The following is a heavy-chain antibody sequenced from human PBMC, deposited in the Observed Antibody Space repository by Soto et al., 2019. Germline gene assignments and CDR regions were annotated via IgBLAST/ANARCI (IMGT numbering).Heavy chain of an antibody. V-gene: IGHV3-11*04. CDR1: GYTFSDYY. CDR2: IDTSGTKI. J-gene: IGHJ4*02. D-gene: IGHD3-22*01. CDR3: ARVGYYDSSGYPRNFDY. Sequence: GGSLRLSCAASGYTFSDYYMSWIRQAPGKGLEWISYIDTSGTKIYYADSVKGRFAITRDNAKNSLYLEMNSLRDEDTAVYYCARVGYYDSSGYPRNFDYGGQGTVVTVSS.